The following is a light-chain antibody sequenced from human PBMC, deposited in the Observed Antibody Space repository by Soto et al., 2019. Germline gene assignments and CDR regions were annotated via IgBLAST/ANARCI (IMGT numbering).Light chain of an antibody. Sequence: QSVLTQPPSASGTPGQRVTISCSGSSSHIGSNYVSWYQQLPGTAPKLLIYSDNQRPSGVSDRFSGSKSGTSASLAVSGPRFEDEADYYCAAWEDSLRCVVFGGGTKLTVL. V-gene: IGLV1-47*02. CDR3: AAWEDSLRCVV. CDR1: SSHIGSNY. J-gene: IGLJ2*01. CDR2: SDN.